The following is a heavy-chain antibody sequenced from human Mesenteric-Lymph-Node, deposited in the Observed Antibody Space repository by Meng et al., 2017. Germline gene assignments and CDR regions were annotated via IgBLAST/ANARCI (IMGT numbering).Heavy chain of an antibody. V-gene: IGHV3-30*01. Sequence: GGSLRLSCATSGFTFSSYIIHWVRQAPDTGLEWVALTSCDGTKTYYANSVKGRFTITRDTSKNTLYLQMNTLRPEDTAVYYCARGGSGSYYNWGQGTLVTVSS. CDR2: TSCDGTKT. CDR1: GFTFSSYI. J-gene: IGHJ4*02. CDR3: ARGGSGSYYN. D-gene: IGHD3-10*01.